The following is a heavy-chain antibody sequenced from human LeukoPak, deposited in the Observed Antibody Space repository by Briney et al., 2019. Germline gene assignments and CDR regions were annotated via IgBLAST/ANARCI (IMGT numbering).Heavy chain of an antibody. CDR2: IYSGGST. Sequence: GGSLRLSCAASGFTVSSNYMSWVRQAPGKGLEWVSVIYSGGSTYYADSVKGRFTISRDNSKNTLYLQMNSLRAEDTAVYYCARDRRYCSSTSCYYPYYHGMDVWGQGTTVTVSS. V-gene: IGHV3-53*01. CDR1: GFTVSSNY. D-gene: IGHD2-2*01. J-gene: IGHJ6*02. CDR3: ARDRRYCSSTSCYYPYYHGMDV.